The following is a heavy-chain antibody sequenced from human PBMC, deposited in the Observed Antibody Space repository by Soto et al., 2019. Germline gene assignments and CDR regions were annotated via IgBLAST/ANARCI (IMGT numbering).Heavy chain of an antibody. Sequence: QLQLVQSGAEVKKPGASVKVSCKASGYTFIGYYMHWVRQAPGQGLEWMGWINANTGDTNYAQNFQGRVTMTRDTSISTAYMELSRLRSDDTALYYCASSLTAWGDLWGRGTLVTVSS. V-gene: IGHV1-2*02. J-gene: IGHJ2*01. CDR1: GYTFIGYY. CDR2: INANTGDT. D-gene: IGHD3-16*01. CDR3: ASSLTAWGDL.